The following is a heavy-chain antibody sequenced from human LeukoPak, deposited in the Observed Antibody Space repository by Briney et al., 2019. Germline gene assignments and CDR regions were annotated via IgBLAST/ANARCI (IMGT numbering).Heavy chain of an antibody. CDR3: AKTISQYYDFWSGYYSPFDY. D-gene: IGHD3-3*01. J-gene: IGHJ4*02. CDR1: GYTFTSYD. CDR2: MNPNSGNT. Sequence: ASVKVSCKASGYTFTSYDINWVRQATGQGLEWMGWMNPNSGNTGYAQKFQGRVTITRNTSISTAYMELSSLRAEDTAVYYCAKTISQYYDFWSGYYSPFDYWGQGILVTVSS. V-gene: IGHV1-8*03.